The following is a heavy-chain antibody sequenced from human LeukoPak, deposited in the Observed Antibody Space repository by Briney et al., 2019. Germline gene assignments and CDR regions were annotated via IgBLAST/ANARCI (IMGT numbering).Heavy chain of an antibody. CDR2: IYSGGST. CDR3: AREYRSGGSCYLDY. D-gene: IGHD2-15*01. J-gene: IGHJ4*02. V-gene: IGHV3-66*01. Sequence: GGSLRLSCAASGFTVSSNYMSWVRQAPGKGLEWVSVIYSGGSTYYADSVKGRFTISRDNSKNTLYLQMNSLRAEDTAVYYCAREYRSGGSCYLDYWGQGTLVTVSS. CDR1: GFTVSSNY.